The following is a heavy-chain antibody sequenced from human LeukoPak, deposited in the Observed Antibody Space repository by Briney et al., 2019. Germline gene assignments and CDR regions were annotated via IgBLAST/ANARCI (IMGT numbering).Heavy chain of an antibody. D-gene: IGHD6-13*01. V-gene: IGHV1-3*01. J-gene: IGHJ4*02. CDR1: GYTFTSYA. CDR3: ATTDPSAAAGEGSDY. Sequence: APVKVSCKASGYTFTSYAMHWVRQAPGQRLEWMGWINAGNGNTKYSQKFQGRVTITRDTSASTAYMELSSLRSEDTAVYYCATTDPSAAAGEGSDYWGQGTLVTVSS. CDR2: INAGNGNT.